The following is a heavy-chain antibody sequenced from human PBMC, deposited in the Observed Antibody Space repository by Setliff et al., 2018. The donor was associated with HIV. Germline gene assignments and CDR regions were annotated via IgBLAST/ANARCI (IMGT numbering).Heavy chain of an antibody. CDR3: ATLSGPVDH. CDR2: INHAGSN. J-gene: IGHJ4*02. D-gene: IGHD3-3*01. V-gene: IGHV4-34*01. CDR1: GASFSGYF. Sequence: SETLSLTCTLYGASFSGYFWSWIRQPPGKGLEWIGEINHAGSNNFNPSLKGRVTISVDMSKRQFSLHLTSVTAADTAVYYCATLSGPVDHWGQGTLVTVS.